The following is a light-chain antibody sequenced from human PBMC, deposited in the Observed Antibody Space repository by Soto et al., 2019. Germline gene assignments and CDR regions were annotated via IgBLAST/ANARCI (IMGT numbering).Light chain of an antibody. Sequence: EIVMTQSPATLSVSPGERATLSCRASQSVSSNLAWYQQKPGQAPRLLIYGASTRATGIPAGFSGSGSGTEFTLTISSLQSEDFAVYYCQQLRAFGQGTKVDIK. CDR3: QQLRA. J-gene: IGKJ1*01. V-gene: IGKV3-15*01. CDR2: GAS. CDR1: QSVSSN.